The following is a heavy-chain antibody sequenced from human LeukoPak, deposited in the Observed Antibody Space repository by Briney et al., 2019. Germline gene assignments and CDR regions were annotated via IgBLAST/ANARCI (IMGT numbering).Heavy chain of an antibody. CDR1: GYRISSGYH. Sequence: ASETLSLTCTVSGYRISSGYHWGWIRQTPGKGLEWIGSIYHSGSTYYNPSLKSRVTISVDTSKNQFSLKLRSVTAADTAVYYCARVVQSTDSSGFYLPEYFQHWGQGTLVTVSS. CDR3: ARVVQSTDSSGFYLPEYFQH. CDR2: IYHSGST. J-gene: IGHJ1*01. V-gene: IGHV4-38-2*02. D-gene: IGHD3-22*01.